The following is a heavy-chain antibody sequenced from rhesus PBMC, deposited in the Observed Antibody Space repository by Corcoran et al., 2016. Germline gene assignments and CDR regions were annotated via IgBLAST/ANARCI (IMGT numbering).Heavy chain of an antibody. CDR3: AKSLLGYYFDY. Sequence: EVQLVQSGAEVKRPGESLRNSCKTSGSSFTGRWISRVRQMPGKGLEWMGSIYPGDSDTRYNPSFQGHVTISADKSISTTYLQWSSLKASDTATYYCAKSLLGYYFDYWGQGVLVTVSS. V-gene: IGHV5-43*01. D-gene: IGHD2-39*01. J-gene: IGHJ4*01. CDR2: IYPGDSDT. CDR1: GSSFTGRW.